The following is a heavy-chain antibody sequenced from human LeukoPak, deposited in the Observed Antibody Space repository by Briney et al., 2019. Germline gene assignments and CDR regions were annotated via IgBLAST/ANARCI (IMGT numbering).Heavy chain of an antibody. J-gene: IGHJ4*02. D-gene: IGHD5-12*01. V-gene: IGHV4-39*07. Sequence: SETLSLTCTVSGGSISSSSYYWGWIRQPRGKGVEWIVSIYYSGSTYYNPSLKSRVTISVDRSKNRFSLKLSSVTAADTAVYYCARDGGVATQIYFDYWGQGTLVTVSS. CDR3: ARDGGVATQIYFDY. CDR2: IYYSGST. CDR1: GGSISSSSYY.